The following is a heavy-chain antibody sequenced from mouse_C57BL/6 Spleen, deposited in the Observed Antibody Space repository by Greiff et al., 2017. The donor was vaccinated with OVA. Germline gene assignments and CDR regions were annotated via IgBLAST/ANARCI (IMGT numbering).Heavy chain of an antibody. CDR2: IYPGDGDT. J-gene: IGHJ4*01. CDR1: GYAFSSSW. Sequence: QVQLQQSGPELVKPGASVKISCKASGYAFSSSWMNWVKQRPGKGLEWIGRIYPGDGDTNYNGKFKGKATLTADKSSSTGYMQLSSLTSEDSAVYFCARMGRPYAMDYWGQGTSVTVST. CDR3: ARMGRPYAMDY. D-gene: IGHD4-1*01. V-gene: IGHV1-82*01.